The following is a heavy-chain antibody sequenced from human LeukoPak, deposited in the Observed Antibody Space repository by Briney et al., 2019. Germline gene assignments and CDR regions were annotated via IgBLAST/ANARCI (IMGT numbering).Heavy chain of an antibody. CDR1: GFTFSRYA. CDR2: INDNGGRT. J-gene: IGHJ4*02. Sequence: RGSLRLSCSASGFTFSRYAMHWVRQAPGKGLEYVSGINDNGGRTHYGDSVKGRFSISRDNSKNTLHLQMSTLRAEDTALYYCVKDVGGSYSFDYWGQAILVTVA. D-gene: IGHD1-26*01. V-gene: IGHV3-64D*09. CDR3: VKDVGGSYSFDY.